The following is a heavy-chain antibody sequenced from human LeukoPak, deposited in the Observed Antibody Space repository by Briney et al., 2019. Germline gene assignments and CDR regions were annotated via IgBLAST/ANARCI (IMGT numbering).Heavy chain of an antibody. CDR1: GFNFSSYG. CDR2: IWYDGSNE. D-gene: IGHD3-9*01. V-gene: IGHV3-33*01. CDR3: ARAGAYYDILTGYYPTDAFDI. Sequence: GGSLRLSCAASGFNFSSYGMHWVRQAPGKELEWVAVIWYDGSNEYYADSVKGPFTISRDNSKNTLYLQMNSLRAEDTAVYYCARAGAYYDILTGYYPTDAFDIWGQGTMVTVSS. J-gene: IGHJ3*02.